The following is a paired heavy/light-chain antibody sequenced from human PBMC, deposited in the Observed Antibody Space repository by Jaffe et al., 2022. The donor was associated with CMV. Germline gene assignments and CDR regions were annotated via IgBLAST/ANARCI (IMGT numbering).Light chain of an antibody. CDR2: GAS. CDR1: QSVSSSY. J-gene: IGKJ3*01. Sequence: EIVLTQSPGTLSLSPGERATLSCRASQSVSSSYLAWYQQKPGQAPRLLIYGASSRATGIPDRFSGSGSGTDFTLTISRLEPEDFAVYYCQQYGSSPWATFGPGTKVDIK. V-gene: IGKV3-20*01. CDR3: QQYGSSPWAT.
Heavy chain of an antibody. V-gene: IGHV3-23*01. D-gene: IGHD4-17*01. CDR1: GFTFSSYA. CDR2: ISGSGGST. J-gene: IGHJ6*02. CDR3: AKDFSHAMTTPDYYYYGMDV. Sequence: EVQLLESGGGLVQPGGSLRLSCAASGFTFSSYAMSWVRQAPGKGLEWVSAISGSGGSTYYADSVKGRFTISRDNSKNTLYLQMNSLRAEDTAVYYCAKDFSHAMTTPDYYYYGMDVWGQGTTVTVSS.